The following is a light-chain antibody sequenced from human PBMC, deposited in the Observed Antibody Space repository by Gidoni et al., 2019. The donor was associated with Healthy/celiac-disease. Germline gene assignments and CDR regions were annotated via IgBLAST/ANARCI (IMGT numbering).Light chain of an antibody. V-gene: IGLV1-51*01. CDR1: SSNLGNNY. CDR3: GTWDSSLSVVV. J-gene: IGLJ2*01. Sequence: QSVLTQPHSVSAAPGQKVTISCSGSSSNLGNNYVSWYQQPPGTAPKPLIYDNNKPPSGIPDRFSGSKSGTSATLGITGLQTGDEADYYCGTWDSSLSVVVFGGGTKLTVL. CDR2: DNN.